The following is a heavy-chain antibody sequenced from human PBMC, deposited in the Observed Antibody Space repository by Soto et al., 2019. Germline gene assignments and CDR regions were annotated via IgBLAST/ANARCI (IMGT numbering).Heavy chain of an antibody. D-gene: IGHD6-13*01. CDR3: EYLPGYSREDEAFDI. V-gene: IGHV3-23*01. CDR1: GFTFSSYA. J-gene: IGHJ3*02. CDR2: ISGSGGST. Sequence: GGSLRLSCAASGFTFSSYAMSWVRQAPGKGLEWVSAISGSGGSTYYADSVKGRFTISRDNSKNTLYLQMNSLRAEDTAVSSFEYLPGYSREDEAFDIWGQGTMVTVSS.